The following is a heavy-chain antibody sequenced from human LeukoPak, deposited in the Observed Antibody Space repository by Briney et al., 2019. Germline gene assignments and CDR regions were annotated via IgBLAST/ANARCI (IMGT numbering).Heavy chain of an antibody. D-gene: IGHD3-22*01. CDR2: GYYSGST. J-gene: IGHJ4*02. Sequence: SETLSLTCTVSGGSINSDAYYWSWVRQPPGTGLEWIGYGYYSGSTYYNPSLRSRLTISVDTSKNQFSLKLSSVTAADTAVYYCARGTYYYDSSGYYYIDYWGQGTLVTVSS. CDR3: ARGTYYYDSSGYYYIDY. CDR1: GGSINSDAYY. V-gene: IGHV4-30-4*02.